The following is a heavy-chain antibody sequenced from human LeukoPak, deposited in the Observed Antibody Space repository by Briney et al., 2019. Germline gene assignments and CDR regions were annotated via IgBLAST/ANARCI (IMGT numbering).Heavy chain of an antibody. CDR2: IRIDGDSS. D-gene: IGHD3-10*01. CDR1: GFTFSSYA. CDR3: AKGSGATAYYFDD. Sequence: PGGSLRLSCAASGFTFSSYAMGWVRQAPGKGLEWVSSIRIDGDSSYYADSVKGRFTISRDNSNSTLSLQMNRLRAEDTALYYCAKGSGATAYYFDDWGQGTLVTVSS. V-gene: IGHV3-23*01. J-gene: IGHJ4*02.